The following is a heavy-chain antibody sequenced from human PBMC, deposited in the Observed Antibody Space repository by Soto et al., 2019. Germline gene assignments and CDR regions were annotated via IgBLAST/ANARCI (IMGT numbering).Heavy chain of an antibody. CDR1: GFTFSSYG. Sequence: QVQLVESGGGVVQPGRSLRLSCAASGFTFSSYGMHWVRQAPGKGLEWVAVISYDGSNKYYADSVKGRFTISRDNSKNTLYRQMNILRAEDTAVYYCALGLATGELGPSYWGQGTLVTVSS. CDR2: ISYDGSNK. J-gene: IGHJ4*02. D-gene: IGHD7-27*01. CDR3: ALGLATGELGPSY. V-gene: IGHV3-30*03.